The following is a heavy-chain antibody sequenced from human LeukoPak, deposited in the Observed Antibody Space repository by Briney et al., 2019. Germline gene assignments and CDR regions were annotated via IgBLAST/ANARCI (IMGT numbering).Heavy chain of an antibody. CDR2: INSNGGGT. D-gene: IGHD6-13*01. CDR1: GFTFISYA. CDR3: AKGVSGYSSSWCGY. V-gene: IGHV3-23*01. Sequence: GGSLRLSCAAAGFTFISYAMSWVRQAPGKGLEWVSSINSNGGGTYYAASVKGRFTISRDNSKNPLYLQMNSLRAEDTAVYYCAKGVSGYSSSWCGYWGQGTQVTVSS. J-gene: IGHJ4*02.